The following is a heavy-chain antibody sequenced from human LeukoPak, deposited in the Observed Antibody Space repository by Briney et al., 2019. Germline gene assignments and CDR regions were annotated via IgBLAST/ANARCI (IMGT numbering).Heavy chain of an antibody. CDR2: INPSTGGT. CDR3: ASGDYGDPPLNY. V-gene: IGHV1-2*02. Sequence: EASVKVSCKASGYTFTGYSVHWVRQAPGQGLQWMGWINPSTGGTNYAQKFQGRVTMTRDTSISTAYMELSRLRSDDTAVYYCASGDYGDPPLNYWGQGTLVTVSS. CDR1: GYTFTGYS. D-gene: IGHD4/OR15-4a*01. J-gene: IGHJ4*02.